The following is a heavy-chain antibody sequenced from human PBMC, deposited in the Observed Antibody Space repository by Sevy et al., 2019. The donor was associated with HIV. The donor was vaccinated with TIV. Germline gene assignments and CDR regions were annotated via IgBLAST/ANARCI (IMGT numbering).Heavy chain of an antibody. CDR1: GFTFSSYG. V-gene: IGHV3-30*03. Sequence: GGSLRLSCAASGFTFSSYGMHWVRQAPGKGLEWVAVISYDGSNKYHADTVKGRFTISSNSSKNTLYLQMNSLGAEDTAVYYCATGRGFGVVIIDYYGMDVWGQGTTVTVSS. J-gene: IGHJ6*02. CDR2: ISYDGSNK. CDR3: ATGRGFGVVIIDYYGMDV. D-gene: IGHD3-3*01.